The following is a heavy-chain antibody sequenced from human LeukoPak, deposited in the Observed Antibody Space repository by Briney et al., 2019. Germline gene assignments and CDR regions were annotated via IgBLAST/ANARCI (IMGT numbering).Heavy chain of an antibody. Sequence: GGSLRLSCAASGFTFSSYWMHWVRHVPGKGLVWVSRINSDGSSTSYADSVKGRFTISRDNAKNTLYLQMNSLRAEDTAVYYCARPRSNWPYGMDVWGQGTTVTVSS. V-gene: IGHV3-74*01. CDR2: INSDGSST. CDR3: ARPRSNWPYGMDV. D-gene: IGHD6-13*01. J-gene: IGHJ6*02. CDR1: GFTFSSYW.